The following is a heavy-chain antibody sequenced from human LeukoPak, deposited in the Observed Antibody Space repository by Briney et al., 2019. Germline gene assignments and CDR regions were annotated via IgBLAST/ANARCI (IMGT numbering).Heavy chain of an antibody. D-gene: IGHD6-13*01. CDR1: GFTFSSYG. CDR3: AKATYSSSWLDY. J-gene: IGHJ4*02. Sequence: GGSLRLSCAASGFTFSSYGIHWVRQAPGKGLEWVAVISYDGSNKYYADSVKGRFTISRDNSKNTLYLQMNSLRAEDTAVYYCAKATYSSSWLDYWGQGTLVTVSS. CDR2: ISYDGSNK. V-gene: IGHV3-30*18.